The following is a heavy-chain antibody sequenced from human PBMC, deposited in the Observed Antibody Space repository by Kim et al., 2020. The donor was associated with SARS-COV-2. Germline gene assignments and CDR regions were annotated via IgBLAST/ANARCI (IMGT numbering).Heavy chain of an antibody. Sequence: GGSLRLSCAASGFTFSSYAMSWVRQAPGKGLEWVSAISGSGGSTYYADSVKGRFTISRDNSKNTLYLQMNSLRAEDTAVYYCAKDAPIMTSRGYYGMDVWGQGTTVTVSS. CDR3: AKDAPIMTSRGYYGMDV. J-gene: IGHJ6*02. CDR1: GFTFSSYA. CDR2: ISGSGGST. D-gene: IGHD4-17*01. V-gene: IGHV3-23*01.